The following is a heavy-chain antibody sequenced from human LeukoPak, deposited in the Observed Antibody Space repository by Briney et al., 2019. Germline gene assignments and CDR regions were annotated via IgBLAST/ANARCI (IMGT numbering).Heavy chain of an antibody. CDR2: INWNSDII. J-gene: IGHJ5*02. CDR3: ARTHRLIITIFGVGFDP. D-gene: IGHD3-3*01. V-gene: IGHV3-9*01. CDR1: GFSFDEYA. Sequence: GKSLRLSCAASGFSFDEYAMHWVRQVPGKGLEWVSGINWNSDIISYADSVMGRFTISRDNAKKSLFLQMNSLRAEDTALYFCARTHRLIITIFGVGFDPWGQGTLVTVSS.